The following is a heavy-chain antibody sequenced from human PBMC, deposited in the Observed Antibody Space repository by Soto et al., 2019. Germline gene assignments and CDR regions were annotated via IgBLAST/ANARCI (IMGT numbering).Heavy chain of an antibody. CDR2: IYYSGST. J-gene: IGHJ6*02. V-gene: IGHV4-31*03. CDR3: ARDVRKALGFLGWHHPGMDV. Sequence: PSQTMSLTCTVAGGSIGSSGYCWGWIRKAPGKGLEWIGYIYYSGSTYYNPSLKSRVTISVDTSKNQFSLKLSSVTAADTAVYYCARDVRKALGFLGWHHPGMDVWGQGTTVTVSS. D-gene: IGHD3-3*01. CDR1: GGSIGSSGYC.